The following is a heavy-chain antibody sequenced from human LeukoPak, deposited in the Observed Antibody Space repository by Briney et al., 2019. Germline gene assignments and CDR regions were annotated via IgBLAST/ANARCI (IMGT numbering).Heavy chain of an antibody. V-gene: IGHV3-21*01. D-gene: IGHD2-15*01. Sequence: GGSLRLSCAASGFTFSSYSMNWVRQAPGKGLEWVSSISSSSSYIYYADSVKGRFTISRDNAKNSLYLQMNSLRAEDTAVYYCARVSTGSGNDYLDYWGQGTLVTVSS. CDR2: ISSSSSYI. CDR1: GFTFSSYS. J-gene: IGHJ4*02. CDR3: ARVSTGSGNDYLDY.